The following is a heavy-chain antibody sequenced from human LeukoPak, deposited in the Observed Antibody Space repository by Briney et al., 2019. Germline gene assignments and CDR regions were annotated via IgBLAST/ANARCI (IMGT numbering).Heavy chain of an antibody. CDR2: ITTSSIYI. Sequence: GGSLRLSCAASGFTFSSYSMSWVRQAPGKGLEWVSSITTSSIYISYADSVKGRFTISRDNAKSSLYLQMNSLRAEDTAVYYCARGKYSSGWFDYWGQGTLVTVSS. J-gene: IGHJ4*02. CDR3: ARGKYSSGWFDY. D-gene: IGHD6-19*01. V-gene: IGHV3-21*01. CDR1: GFTFSSYS.